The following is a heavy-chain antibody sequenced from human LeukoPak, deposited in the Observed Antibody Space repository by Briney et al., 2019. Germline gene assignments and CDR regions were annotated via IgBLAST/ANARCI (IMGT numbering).Heavy chain of an antibody. Sequence: GESLKISCKGSGYSFTNYWIGWVRQMPGKGLEWMGIIYPGDSDTRYSPSFQGQVTISADKSFSTVYLQWSSLKASDTAIYYCARRGYYYGRGDYFDYWGQGTLVTVSS. CDR1: GYSFTNYW. V-gene: IGHV5-51*01. CDR3: ARRGYYYGRGDYFDY. CDR2: IYPGDSDT. J-gene: IGHJ4*02. D-gene: IGHD5-12*01.